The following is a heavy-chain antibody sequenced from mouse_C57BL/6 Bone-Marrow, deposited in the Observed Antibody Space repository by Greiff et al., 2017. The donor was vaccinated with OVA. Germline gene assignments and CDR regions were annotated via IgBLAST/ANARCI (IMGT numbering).Heavy chain of an antibody. J-gene: IGHJ1*03. CDR3: ARGEVVKYYGWGYFGV. V-gene: IGHV1-81*01. D-gene: IGHD1-2*01. CDR1: GYTFTSYG. Sequence: VQLQQSGAELARPGASVKLSCKASGYTFTSYGISWVKQSTGQGLAWIGEIYPRSGHTYYNAKFKGKATLTADKSYSTAYMELCSLTSEDSAVYFLARGEVVKYYGWGYFGVWGTGTTVTGSS. CDR2: IYPRSGHT.